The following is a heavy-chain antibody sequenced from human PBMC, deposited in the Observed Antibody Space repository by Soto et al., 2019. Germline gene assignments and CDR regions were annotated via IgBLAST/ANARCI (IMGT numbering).Heavy chain of an antibody. Sequence: GGSLRLSCAASGFSFSSAWMSWVRQTPGKGLEWVAVISYDGSNKYYADSVKGRFTISRDNSKNTLYLQMNSLRAEDTAVYYCARTIAARPGRNGAFDIWGQGTMVTVSS. CDR1: GFSFSSAW. CDR2: ISYDGSNK. CDR3: ARTIAARPGRNGAFDI. J-gene: IGHJ3*02. V-gene: IGHV3-30-3*01. D-gene: IGHD6-6*01.